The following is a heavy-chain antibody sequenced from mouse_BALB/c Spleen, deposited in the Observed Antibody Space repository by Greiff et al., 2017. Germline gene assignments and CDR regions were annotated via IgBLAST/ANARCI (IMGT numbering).Heavy chain of an antibody. V-gene: IGHV5-12-1*01. CDR2: ISSGGGST. Sequence: EVQGVESGGGLVKPGGSLKLSCAASGFAFSSYDMSWVRQTPEKRLEWVAYISSGGGSTYYPDTVKGRFTISRDNAKNTLYLQMSSLKSEDTAMYYCARSWDGTRFAYWGQGTLVTVSA. J-gene: IGHJ3*01. D-gene: IGHD4-1*01. CDR1: GFAFSSYD. CDR3: ARSWDGTRFAY.